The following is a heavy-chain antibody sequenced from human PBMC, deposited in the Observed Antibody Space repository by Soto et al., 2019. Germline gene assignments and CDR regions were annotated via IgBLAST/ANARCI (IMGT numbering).Heavy chain of an antibody. Sequence: SETLSLTCSVSGASVSVGYDYWSWIRQSPGKGLEWIGYIYHSGSIYYNPSLKSRVTISVDRSKNQFSLRLTSVTAADTAIYYCARQLPVGATSWFDPWGQGTLVTVSS. CDR3: ARQLPVGATSWFDP. CDR2: IYHSGSI. J-gene: IGHJ5*02. D-gene: IGHD1-26*01. V-gene: IGHV4-30-2*06. CDR1: GASVSVGYDY.